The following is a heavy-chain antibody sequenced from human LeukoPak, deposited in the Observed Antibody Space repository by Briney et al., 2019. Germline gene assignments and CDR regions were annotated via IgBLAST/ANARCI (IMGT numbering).Heavy chain of an antibody. CDR1: GGSISSYY. Sequence: SETLSLTCTVSGGSISSYYWSWTRQPPGKGLEWIGYIHYSGSTNYNPSLKSRVTMSLDTSKNQFSLKLSSVTAADTAIYFCAGDYGSNNSWGQGTLVTVSS. D-gene: IGHD4-23*01. J-gene: IGHJ4*02. CDR3: AGDYGSNNS. CDR2: IHYSGST. V-gene: IGHV4-59*01.